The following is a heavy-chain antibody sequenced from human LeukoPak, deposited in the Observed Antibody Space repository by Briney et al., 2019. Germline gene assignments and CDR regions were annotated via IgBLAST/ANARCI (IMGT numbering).Heavy chain of an antibody. CDR1: GGSISSSSYY. CDR2: IYYSGST. D-gene: IGHD2-2*02. J-gene: IGHJ4*02. Sequence: SETLSLTCTVSGGSISSSSYYWGWIRQPPGKGLEWIGSIYYSGSTYYNPSLKSRVTISVDTSKNQFSLKLSSVTAADTAVYYCARQPVVPAAINYFDYWGQGTLVTVSS. V-gene: IGHV4-39*01. CDR3: ARQPVVPAAINYFDY.